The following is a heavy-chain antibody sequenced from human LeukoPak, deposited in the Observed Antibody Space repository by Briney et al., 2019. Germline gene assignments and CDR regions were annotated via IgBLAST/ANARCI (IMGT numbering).Heavy chain of an antibody. CDR2: INHSGCT. CDR3: ARRPIPAAVLFFFYMDV. D-gene: IGHD2-2*01. CDR1: GGSFSGYY. V-gene: IGHV4-34*01. J-gene: IGHJ6*03. Sequence: SETLSLTCAVYGGSFSGYYWSWIRQPPGKGLEWIGEINHSGCTNYNSSLKSRVTISLDTSKNQFSLNLTSVTAADTAVYYCARRPIPAAVLFFFYMDVWGKGTTVTIAS.